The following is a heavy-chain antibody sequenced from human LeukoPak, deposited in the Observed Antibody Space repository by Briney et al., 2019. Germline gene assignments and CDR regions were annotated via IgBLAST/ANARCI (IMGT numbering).Heavy chain of an antibody. Sequence: GGSLRPSCAASGFTVSSNYMSWVRQAPGKGLEWVSVIYSGGSTYYADSVKGRFTISRDNSKNTLYLQMNSLRAEDTAVYYCARSPPYHAFDIWGQGTMVTVSS. CDR3: ARSPPYHAFDI. CDR1: GFTVSSNY. D-gene: IGHD2-2*01. V-gene: IGHV3-66*02. CDR2: IYSGGST. J-gene: IGHJ3*02.